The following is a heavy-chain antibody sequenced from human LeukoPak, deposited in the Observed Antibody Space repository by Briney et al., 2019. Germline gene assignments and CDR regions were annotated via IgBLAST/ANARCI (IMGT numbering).Heavy chain of an antibody. CDR3: ARDKRRYIAAAGTRWFDP. CDR2: IYYSGST. J-gene: IGHJ5*02. CDR1: GGSISSYY. V-gene: IGHV4-59*01. Sequence: SETLSLTCTVSGGSISSYYWSWIRQPPGKGLEWIGYIYYSGSTNYNPSLKSRVTISVDTSKNQFSLKLSSVTAADTAVYYCARDKRRYIAAAGTRWFDPWGQGTLVTVSS. D-gene: IGHD6-13*01.